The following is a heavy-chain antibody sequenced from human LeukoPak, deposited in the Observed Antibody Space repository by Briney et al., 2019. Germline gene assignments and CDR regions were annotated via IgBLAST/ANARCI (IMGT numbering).Heavy chain of an antibody. J-gene: IGHJ4*02. CDR3: ARGGYYYDSSGYALDY. CDR1: GGSISTSSYY. D-gene: IGHD3-22*01. CDR2: IFYSGST. Sequence: MASETLSLTCTVSGGSISTSSYYWGWVRQPPGKGLEWIGNIFYSGSTYYSPSLKSRVTISVDTSKNQFSLKLSSVTAADTAVYYCARGGYYYDSSGYALDYWGQGTLVTVSS. V-gene: IGHV4-39*07.